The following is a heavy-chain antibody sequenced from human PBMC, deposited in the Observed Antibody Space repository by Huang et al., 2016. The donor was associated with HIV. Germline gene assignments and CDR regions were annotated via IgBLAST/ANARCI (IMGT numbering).Heavy chain of an antibody. CDR1: GYTFNGYW. Sequence: EVQLVQSGAVVKKPGESLKISCKGSGYTFNGYWIGWVRQMPGKGLEWIGIISPGDSDTTYSPSVQGQVTSSADKSISTAYLQWSGLKASDIAMYYCARQGVGDFVVEPTGLGAFDIWGQGTMVTVSS. CDR3: ARQGVGDFVVEPTGLGAFDI. D-gene: IGHD2-2*01. J-gene: IGHJ3*02. CDR2: ISPGDSDT. V-gene: IGHV5-51*01.